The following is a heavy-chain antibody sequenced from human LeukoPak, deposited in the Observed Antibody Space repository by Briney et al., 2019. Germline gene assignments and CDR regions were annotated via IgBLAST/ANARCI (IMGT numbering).Heavy chain of an antibody. Sequence: SETLSLTCTVSSGSISSYYWSWIRQSPGKGLEWIGYIYYSGSTNYNPSLKSRVTISVDTSKNQFSLKLSSVTAADTAVYYCATLGEGSLWNWGQGTLVTVSS. CDR2: IYYSGST. CDR1: SGSISSYY. J-gene: IGHJ4*02. V-gene: IGHV4-59*01. CDR3: ATLGEGSLWN. D-gene: IGHD2-21*01.